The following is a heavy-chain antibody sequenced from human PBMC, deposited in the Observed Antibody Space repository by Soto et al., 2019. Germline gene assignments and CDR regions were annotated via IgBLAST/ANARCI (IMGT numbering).Heavy chain of an antibody. CDR1: GGSISSGGYY. D-gene: IGHD3-22*01. CDR2: IYYSGST. Sequence: PSETLSLTCTVSGGSISSGGYYWSWIRQHPGKGLEWIGYIYYSGSTYYNPSLKSRVTISVDTSKNQFSLKLSSVTAADTAVYYCARGVDYYDSSGYNWFDPWGQGTLVTVSS. CDR3: ARGVDYYDSSGYNWFDP. J-gene: IGHJ5*02. V-gene: IGHV4-31*03.